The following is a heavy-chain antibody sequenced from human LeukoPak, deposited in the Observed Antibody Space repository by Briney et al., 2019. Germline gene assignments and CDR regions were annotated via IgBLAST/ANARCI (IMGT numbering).Heavy chain of an antibody. Sequence: SETLFLTCTVSGASISSGGYYWSWLRQHPGKGLEWIGYIYYSGSTYYNPSLKSRVTISVDTSKNQFSLKLSSVTAADTAVYYCAITAMDPYVDYWGQGTLVTVSS. D-gene: IGHD5-18*01. CDR3: AITAMDPYVDY. V-gene: IGHV4-31*03. J-gene: IGHJ4*02. CDR1: GASISSGGYY. CDR2: IYYSGST.